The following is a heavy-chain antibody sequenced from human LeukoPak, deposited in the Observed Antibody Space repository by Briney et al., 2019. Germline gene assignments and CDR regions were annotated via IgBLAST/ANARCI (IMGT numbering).Heavy chain of an antibody. Sequence: PGGSLRLSCAASGFTVSSNYMSWVRQAPGKGLEWVSVIYSGGSTYYADSVKGRFTISRDNSKNTLYLQMNSLRAEDTAVYYCARDGSAYSSGWRPKFDPWGQGTLVTVSS. CDR2: IYSGGST. CDR1: GFTVSSNY. V-gene: IGHV3-66*01. D-gene: IGHD6-19*01. J-gene: IGHJ5*02. CDR3: ARDGSAYSSGWRPKFDP.